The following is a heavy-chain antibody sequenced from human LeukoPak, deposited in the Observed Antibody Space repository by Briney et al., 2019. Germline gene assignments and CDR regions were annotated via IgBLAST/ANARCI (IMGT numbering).Heavy chain of an antibody. CDR2: INHSGST. CDR3: ARKWYYDSRVDY. J-gene: IGHJ4*02. Sequence: SETLSLTCAVYGGSFSGYYWSWLRQPPGKGLEWIGEINHSGSTNYNPSLTSRVTISVDTSKNQFSLKLSSVTAADTAVYYCARKWYYDSRVDYWGQGTLVTVSS. V-gene: IGHV4-34*01. D-gene: IGHD3-22*01. CDR1: GGSFSGYY.